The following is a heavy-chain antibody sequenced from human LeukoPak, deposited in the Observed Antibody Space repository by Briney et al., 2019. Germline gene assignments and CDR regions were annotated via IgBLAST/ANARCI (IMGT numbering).Heavy chain of an antibody. D-gene: IGHD2-2*01. V-gene: IGHV4-39*01. CDR2: LYYSEST. J-gene: IGHJ5*02. CDR1: GGSISSSSYY. Sequence: SETLSLTCTVSGGSISSSSYYWGWIRQPPGKGLEWYRCLYYSESTYYNPSLKSRVTISVDTSKNQFSLKLSPVTAADTAVYYCAPMGVPAATLLGIYNWFDPWGQGTLVTVSS. CDR3: APMGVPAATLLGIYNWFDP.